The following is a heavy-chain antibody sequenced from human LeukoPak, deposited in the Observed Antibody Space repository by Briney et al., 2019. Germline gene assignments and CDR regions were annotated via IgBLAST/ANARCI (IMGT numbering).Heavy chain of an antibody. D-gene: IGHD3-10*01. CDR2: INHSGST. V-gene: IGHV4-34*01. CDR3: ARYYYGSALG. CDR1: GGSFSGYY. J-gene: IGHJ4*02. Sequence: SETLSLTCAVYGGSFSGYYWSWIRQPPGKGLEWIGEINHSGSTNYNPSLKSRVTISVDTSKNQFSLKLSSVTAADTAVYYCARYYYGSALGWGQGTLVTVSS.